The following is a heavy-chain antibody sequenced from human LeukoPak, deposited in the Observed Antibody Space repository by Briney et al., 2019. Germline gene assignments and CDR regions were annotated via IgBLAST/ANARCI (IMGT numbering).Heavy chain of an antibody. CDR3: ARDYSSSWYREGYYGMDV. V-gene: IGHV4-59*12. D-gene: IGHD6-13*01. J-gene: IGHJ6*02. CDR1: GGSISSYY. CDR2: IYYSGST. Sequence: SEALSLTCTVSGGSISSYYWSWIRQPPGKGLEWIGYIYYSGSTNYNPSLKSRVTISVDTSKNQFSLKLSSVTAADTAVYYCARDYSSSWYREGYYGMDVWGQGTTVTVSS.